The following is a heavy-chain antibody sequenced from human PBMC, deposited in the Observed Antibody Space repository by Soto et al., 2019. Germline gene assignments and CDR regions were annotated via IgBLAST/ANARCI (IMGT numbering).Heavy chain of an antibody. J-gene: IGHJ6*02. Sequence: GGSLRLSCAASGFTFSSYAMSWVRQAPGKGLEWVSAISGSGGSTYYADSVKGRFTISRDNSKNSLYLQMNSLRTEDTALYYCAKGHRKYGSGTPGDYYYGMDVWGQGTTVTVSS. CDR2: ISGSGGST. V-gene: IGHV3-23*01. D-gene: IGHD3-10*01. CDR3: AKGHRKYGSGTPGDYYYGMDV. CDR1: GFTFSSYA.